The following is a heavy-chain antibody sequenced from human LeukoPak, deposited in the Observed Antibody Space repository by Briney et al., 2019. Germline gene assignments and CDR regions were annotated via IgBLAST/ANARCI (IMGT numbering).Heavy chain of an antibody. V-gene: IGHV5-51*01. D-gene: IGHD4-17*01. CDR2: IYPGDSDT. CDR3: ARGMTTVTAYHYGMDV. CDR1: GYSFTSYW. Sequence: GESLKISCKGSGYSFTSYWIGWVRQLPGKGLEWMGIIYPGDSDTRYSPSFQGQVTISADKSISTAYLQWSSLKASDTAMYYCARGMTTVTAYHYGMDVWGQGTTVTVS. J-gene: IGHJ6*02.